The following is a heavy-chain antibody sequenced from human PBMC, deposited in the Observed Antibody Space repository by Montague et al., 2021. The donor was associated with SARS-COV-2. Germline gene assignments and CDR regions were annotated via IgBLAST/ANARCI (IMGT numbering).Heavy chain of an antibody. J-gene: IGHJ4*02. V-gene: IGHV4-59*09. Sequence: NPSLKSRVTISVDTSKNQFSLKLSSVTAADTAVYYCVRGFDYWGQGTLVTVSS. CDR3: VRGFDY.